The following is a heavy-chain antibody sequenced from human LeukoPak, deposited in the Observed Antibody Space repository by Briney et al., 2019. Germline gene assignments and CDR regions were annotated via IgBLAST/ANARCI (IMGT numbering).Heavy chain of an antibody. CDR1: GGTFSSYA. J-gene: IGHJ4*02. CDR3: ARVRNSGFRYVDS. V-gene: IGHV1-18*01. D-gene: IGHD5-12*01. Sequence: GASVKVSCKASGGTFSSYAISWVRQAPGQGLEWVGWIGAYNGNTNYAQKLQGRVTMTTDTSTSTAYMDLRSLRSDDTAVYYCARVRNSGFRYVDSWGQGTLVTVSS. CDR2: IGAYNGNT.